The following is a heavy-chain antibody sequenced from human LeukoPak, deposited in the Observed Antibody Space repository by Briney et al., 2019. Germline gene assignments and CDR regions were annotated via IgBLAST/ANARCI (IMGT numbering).Heavy chain of an antibody. D-gene: IGHD6-13*01. CDR2: ISYDGSNK. J-gene: IGHJ4*02. CDR1: GFTFSSYA. CDR3: ARDQSREGSSWDY. Sequence: PGGSLRLSCAASGFTFSSYAMHWVRQAPGKGLEWVAVISYDGSNKYYADSVKGRFTISRDNSKNTLYLQMNSLRAEDTAVYYCARDQSREGSSWDYWGQGTLVTVSS. V-gene: IGHV3-30*04.